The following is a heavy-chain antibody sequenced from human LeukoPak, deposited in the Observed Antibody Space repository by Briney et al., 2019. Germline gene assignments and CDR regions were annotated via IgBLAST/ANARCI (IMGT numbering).Heavy chain of an antibody. CDR2: IYYSGTT. J-gene: IGHJ4*02. CDR1: GGSISSYY. D-gene: IGHD6-19*01. Sequence: SETLSLTCTVSGGSISSYYWGWIRQPPGKGLEWIGSIYYSGTTYYNPSLKSRVTMSVDTSKNQFSLKVSSVTAADTAVYYCATHQWLAPLDYWGQGSLV. CDR3: ATHQWLAPLDY. V-gene: IGHV4-39*01.